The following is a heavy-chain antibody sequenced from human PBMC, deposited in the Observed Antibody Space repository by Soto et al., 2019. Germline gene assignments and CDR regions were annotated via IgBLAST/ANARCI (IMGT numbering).Heavy chain of an antibody. Sequence: PGESLKVSCKGSGYSFTSYWIGWVRQIPGKGLEWMGIIYPDDSDTRYSPSFQGQVTISADKSISTAYLQWSSLKASDTAMYYCARLGQQLVRGYYYWGQGSLVTVSS. CDR3: ARLGQQLVRGYYY. V-gene: IGHV5-51*01. CDR1: GYSFTSYW. CDR2: IYPDDSDT. D-gene: IGHD6-13*01. J-gene: IGHJ4*02.